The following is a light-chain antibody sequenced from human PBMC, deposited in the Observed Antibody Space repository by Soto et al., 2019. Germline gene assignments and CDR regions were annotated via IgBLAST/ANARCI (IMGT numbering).Light chain of an antibody. CDR3: QQHDSSPST. J-gene: IGKJ5*01. CDR1: QSVSSSY. V-gene: IGKV3-20*01. CDR2: GVS. Sequence: EIVLTQSPGTLSLSPGARATLSCRASQSVSSSYLAWYQQKPGQAPRRLIYGVSSRATGIPDRFSGSGSGTDFTLTISRLEPEDFAAYYCQQHDSSPSTFGQGTQVEIK.